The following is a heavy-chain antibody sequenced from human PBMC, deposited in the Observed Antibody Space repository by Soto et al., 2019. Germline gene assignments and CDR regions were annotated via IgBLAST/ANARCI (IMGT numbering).Heavy chain of an antibody. V-gene: IGHV3-23*01. CDR2: ISGSGGST. D-gene: IGHD4-17*01. J-gene: IGHJ3*02. Sequence: GGSVRLSCAASGFTFSSYAMIWVRRAPGKGLEWVSAISGSGGSTYYADSVKGRFTISRDNSKNTLYLQMNSLRAEDTAVYYCAKGGYGAHDAFDIWGQGTMVTVSS. CDR3: AKGGYGAHDAFDI. CDR1: GFTFSSYA.